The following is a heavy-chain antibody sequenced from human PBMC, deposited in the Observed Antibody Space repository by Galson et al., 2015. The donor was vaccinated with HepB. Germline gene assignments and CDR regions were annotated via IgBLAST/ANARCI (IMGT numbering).Heavy chain of an antibody. CDR2: ISYDGSNK. CDR3: ARVVYDSSGYYRALDY. Sequence: SLRLSCAASGFTFSSCGMHWVRQAPGKGLEWVAVISYDGSNKYYADSVKGRFTISRDNSKNTLYLQMNSLRAEDTAVYYCARVVYDSSGYYRALDYWGQGTLVTVSS. J-gene: IGHJ4*02. D-gene: IGHD3-22*01. CDR1: GFTFSSCG. V-gene: IGHV3-30*03.